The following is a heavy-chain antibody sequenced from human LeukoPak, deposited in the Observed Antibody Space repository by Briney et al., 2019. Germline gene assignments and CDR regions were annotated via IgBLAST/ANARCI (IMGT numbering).Heavy chain of an antibody. CDR2: ISYDGSNK. CDR3: ARESWSGYYRTAFDY. Sequence: GGSLRLSCAASGFTFSSYAMHWVRQAPGKGLEWVAVISYDGSNKYYADSVKGRFTVSRDNSKNTLYLQMNSPRAEDTAVYYCARESWSGYYRTAFDYWGQGTLVTVSS. CDR1: GFTFSSYA. D-gene: IGHD3-3*01. V-gene: IGHV3-30*01. J-gene: IGHJ4*02.